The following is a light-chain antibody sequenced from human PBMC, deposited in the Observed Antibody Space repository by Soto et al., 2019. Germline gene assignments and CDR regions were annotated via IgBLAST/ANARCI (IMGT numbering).Light chain of an antibody. J-gene: IGLJ3*02. CDR2: EVS. CDR1: SSDVGGYNY. V-gene: IGLV2-14*01. Sequence: QSALTQPASVSGSPGQSITISCTGTSSDVGGYNYVSWYQQHPGKAPKLMIYEVSNRPSGVSNRFSGSKSGNTASLTISGIQADDEADYYCSSYTSSSTRVFGVGTKVTVL. CDR3: SSYTSSSTRV.